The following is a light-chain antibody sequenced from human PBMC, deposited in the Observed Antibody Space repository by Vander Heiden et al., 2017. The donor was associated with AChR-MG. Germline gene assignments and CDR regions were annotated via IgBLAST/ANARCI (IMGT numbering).Light chain of an antibody. V-gene: IGLV1-51*01. CDR3: GTWDNSLSALWV. CDR2: DNN. CDR1: SSNIGNNY. J-gene: IGLJ3*02. Sequence: QSVLTQPPSVSAAPGQKVTISCSGSSSNIGNNYVSWYQQLPGAAPKLLIYDNNKRPSGIPDRFSGSKSGTSATLDITGLQTGDEADYYCGTWDNSLSALWVFGGGTKLTVL.